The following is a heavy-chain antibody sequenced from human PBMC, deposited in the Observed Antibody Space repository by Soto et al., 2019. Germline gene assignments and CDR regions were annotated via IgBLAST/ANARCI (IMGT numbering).Heavy chain of an antibody. CDR3: ARVNVVVVAATREYYFDY. V-gene: IGHV1-2*02. J-gene: IGHJ4*02. Sequence: QVQLVQSGAEVKKPGASVKVSCKASGYTFTGYYIHWVRQAPGQGLEWMGWINPNSGGTNYAQKFQGRVTMTRDTSISTAYMELSRLRSDDTAVYYCARVNVVVVAATREYYFDYWGQGTLVTVSS. CDR1: GYTFTGYY. D-gene: IGHD2-15*01. CDR2: INPNSGGT.